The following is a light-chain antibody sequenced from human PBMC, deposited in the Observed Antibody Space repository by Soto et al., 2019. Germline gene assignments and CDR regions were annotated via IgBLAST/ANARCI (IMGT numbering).Light chain of an antibody. CDR1: QSVTTN. CDR2: GIS. CDR3: QQYINRPRT. J-gene: IGKJ1*01. V-gene: IGKV3-15*01. Sequence: EIVITQSPATLSVSPGRRATLTCRASQSVTTNLAWYHQKPDQAPSLLIYGISTRATGIPTRFSGGGSGTEFTLTISSLQSEYFAVYYCQQYINRPRTFGQGTKVDIK.